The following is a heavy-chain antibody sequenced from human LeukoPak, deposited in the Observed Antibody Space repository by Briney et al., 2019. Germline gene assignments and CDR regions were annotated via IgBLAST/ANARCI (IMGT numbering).Heavy chain of an antibody. V-gene: IGHV4-39*01. CDR2: IDYSGNT. CDR3: ARGAWVQLGSYYYYMDV. D-gene: IGHD5-18*01. Sequence: SETLSLTCTVSGGSISSSSYYWGWIRQPPGKGLEWIGSIDYSGNTYYNPSLKSRVTISVDTSKNQFSLQLQSVTPEDTAVYYCARGAWVQLGSYYYYMDVWGKGTTVTVSS. CDR1: GGSISSSSYY. J-gene: IGHJ6*03.